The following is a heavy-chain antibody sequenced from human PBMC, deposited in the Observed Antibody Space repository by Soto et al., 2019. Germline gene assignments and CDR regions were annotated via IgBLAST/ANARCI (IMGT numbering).Heavy chain of an antibody. Sequence: QVELVQSGVEVKKPGASVKVSCKASGYTFTNHGLSWVRQAPGQGLEWMGWISASNGDTNYAQKFLGRVTVTTDTSTSTGYMELRSLKSEDAAVYYCASMVRGSKIDYYYYMDVWGKGTTVTVSS. CDR3: ASMVRGSKIDYYYYMDV. CDR2: ISASNGDT. J-gene: IGHJ6*03. CDR1: GYTFTNHG. D-gene: IGHD3-10*01. V-gene: IGHV1-18*04.